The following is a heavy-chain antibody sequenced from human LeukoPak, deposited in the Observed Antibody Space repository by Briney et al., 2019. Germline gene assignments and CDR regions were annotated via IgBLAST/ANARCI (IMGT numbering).Heavy chain of an antibody. Sequence: GRSLRLSCAASGFTFSSHGMHWVRQAPGKGLEWVAVLWCYGSNKYYAGSVKGRFTSSRDNSKNTLYLQMNSLRAEDTAVYYCARDLSAGTYYNYFEYWGQGTLVTVSS. J-gene: IGHJ4*02. CDR3: ARDLSAGTYYNYFEY. CDR1: GFTFSSHG. D-gene: IGHD3-10*01. V-gene: IGHV3-33*01. CDR2: LWCYGSNK.